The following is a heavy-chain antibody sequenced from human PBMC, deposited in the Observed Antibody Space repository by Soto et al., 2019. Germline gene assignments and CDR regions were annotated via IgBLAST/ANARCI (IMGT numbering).Heavy chain of an antibody. D-gene: IGHD4-17*01. V-gene: IGHV3-33*01. Sequence: GGSLRLSCAASGFTFSSYGMHWVRQAPGKGLEWVAVIWYDGSNKYYADSVKGRFTISRDNSKNTLYLQMNSLRAEDTAVYYCARGLRLPAYFDYWGQGTLVTVSS. CDR2: IWYDGSNK. CDR1: GFTFSSYG. J-gene: IGHJ4*02. CDR3: ARGLRLPAYFDY.